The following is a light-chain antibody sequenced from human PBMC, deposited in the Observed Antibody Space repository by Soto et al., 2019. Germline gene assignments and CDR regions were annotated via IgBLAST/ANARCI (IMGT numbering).Light chain of an antibody. J-gene: IGKJ1*01. Sequence: DIQMTQSLYSVSACVGDRVTISSRASQGITSCLAWYQQKPGKAPKLLIYAASTLQSGVPSRFSGSGSGTDFTLTISNLQPEDFATYYCQQATSYPRTFGQGTKVDIK. CDR3: QQATSYPRT. V-gene: IGKV1-12*01. CDR1: QGITSC. CDR2: AAS.